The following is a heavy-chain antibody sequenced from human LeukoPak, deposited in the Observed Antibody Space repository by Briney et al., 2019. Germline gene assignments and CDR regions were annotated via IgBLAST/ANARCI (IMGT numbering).Heavy chain of an antibody. V-gene: IGHV3-23*01. J-gene: IGHJ4*02. CDR2: ISGSGGTT. CDR3: ARDWGYETSGYYFLDY. Sequence: GGSLRLSYAASEFTFSNYAVSWVRQAPGKGLEWVSAISGSGGTTYLADSVKGRFTISRDNSKNTLYLQVSSLRPEDTAVYYCARDWGYETSGYYFLDYWGQGTLVTVSS. D-gene: IGHD3-22*01. CDR1: EFTFSNYA.